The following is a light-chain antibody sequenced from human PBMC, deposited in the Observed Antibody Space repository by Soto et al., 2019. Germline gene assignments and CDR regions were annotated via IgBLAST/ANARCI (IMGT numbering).Light chain of an antibody. J-gene: IGKJ1*01. CDR2: AAS. V-gene: IGKV3-20*01. CDR1: KSVSSSY. Sequence: EIVLTQSPGTLSLSPGERATLSCRASKSVSSSYLAWYQQKPGQAPRLLIYAASSRATGIPDRFSGSGSGKDFTLTINRLEPEDFAVYYCHQYGSLPRTFGQGTKVEI. CDR3: HQYGSLPRT.